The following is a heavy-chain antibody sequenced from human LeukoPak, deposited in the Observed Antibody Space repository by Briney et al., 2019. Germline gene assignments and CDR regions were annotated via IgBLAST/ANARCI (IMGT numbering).Heavy chain of an antibody. Sequence: NTSETLSLTCTVSGASISSHYWSWIRQPPGKGLEWIGYIYYSVRTNYNPSLKSRVTISVDMPNNQFSLKMSSVTAADTAVYYCARTGDGYNYYNYYYMDVWGKGTTVTVTS. D-gene: IGHD5-24*01. CDR3: ARTGDGYNYYNYYYMDV. V-gene: IGHV4-59*11. J-gene: IGHJ6*03. CDR1: GASISSHY. CDR2: IYYSVRT.